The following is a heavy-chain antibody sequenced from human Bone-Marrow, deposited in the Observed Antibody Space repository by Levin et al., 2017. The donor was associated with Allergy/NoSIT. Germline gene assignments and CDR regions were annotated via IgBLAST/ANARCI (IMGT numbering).Heavy chain of an antibody. Sequence: ASVKVSCKASGYTFTGYYMHWVRQAPGQGLEWMGRINPNSGGTNYAQKFQGRVTMTRDTSISTAYMELSRLRSDDTAVYYCARGTTYPPRNDAFDIWGQGTMVTVSS. CDR2: INPNSGGT. CDR1: GYTFTGYY. CDR3: ARGTTYPPRNDAFDI. J-gene: IGHJ3*02. V-gene: IGHV1-2*06. D-gene: IGHD4-17*01.